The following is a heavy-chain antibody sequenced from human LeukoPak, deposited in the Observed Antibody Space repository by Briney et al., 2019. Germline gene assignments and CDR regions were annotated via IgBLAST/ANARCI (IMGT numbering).Heavy chain of an antibody. V-gene: IGHV3-21*04. CDR1: GFSFTTYS. CDR3: AKDVIYGAHGGYFDY. CDR2: VSSTSTYI. D-gene: IGHD2/OR15-2a*01. J-gene: IGHJ4*02. Sequence: GSLRLSCAASGFSFTTYSMNWLRQAPGKGLEWVSSVSSTSTYIYYADSVKGRFTISRDNAKNSLYLQMNSLRAEDTAAYYCAKDVIYGAHGGYFDYWGQGTLVTVSS.